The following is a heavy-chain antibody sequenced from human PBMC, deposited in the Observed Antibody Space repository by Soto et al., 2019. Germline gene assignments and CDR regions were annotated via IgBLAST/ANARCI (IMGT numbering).Heavy chain of an antibody. D-gene: IGHD5-18*01. Sequence: QVQLVESGGGVVQPGRSLRLSCAASGFTFSIYGMHWVRQAPGKGLEWVAVISYDGSNKYYADSVKGRFTISRDNSKNTLYLQMNSLRPEDTAVYYCASGHTANYYTYMDVWGAGTAVTVSS. CDR3: ASGHTANYYTYMDV. V-gene: IGHV3-30*03. CDR1: GFTFSIYG. J-gene: IGHJ6*03. CDR2: ISYDGSNK.